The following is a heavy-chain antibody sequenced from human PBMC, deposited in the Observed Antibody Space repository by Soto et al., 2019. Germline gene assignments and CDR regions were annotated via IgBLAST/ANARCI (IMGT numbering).Heavy chain of an antibody. Sequence: EVQLAESGGGLVKPGGSLRLSCAASGFTFSSYSMNWVRQAPGKGLEWVSSISSSSSYIYYADSVKGRFTISRDNAKNSLYLQMNSLRAEDTAVYYCARDLGIAVAGFDYWGQGTLVTVSS. J-gene: IGHJ4*02. CDR1: GFTFSSYS. CDR3: ARDLGIAVAGFDY. CDR2: ISSSSSYI. D-gene: IGHD6-19*01. V-gene: IGHV3-21*01.